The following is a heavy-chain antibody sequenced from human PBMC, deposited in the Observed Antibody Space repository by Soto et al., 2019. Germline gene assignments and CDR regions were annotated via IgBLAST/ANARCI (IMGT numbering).Heavy chain of an antibody. J-gene: IGHJ4*02. V-gene: IGHV3-48*03. Sequence: TGGSLRLSCAASGFTFSSYEMNWIRQSPGKGLEWVSYITTSGSTIYYADSVKGRFTISRDNAKNSLYLQMNSLRAEDTAVYYCALSLTYCGGDCYSDYWGQGTLVTVSS. D-gene: IGHD2-21*02. CDR3: ALSLTYCGGDCYSDY. CDR1: GFTFSSYE. CDR2: ITTSGSTI.